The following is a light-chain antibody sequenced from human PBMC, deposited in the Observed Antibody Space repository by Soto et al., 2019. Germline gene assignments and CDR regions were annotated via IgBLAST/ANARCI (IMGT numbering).Light chain of an antibody. CDR2: QAS. CDR3: QQYNTYSPTWA. J-gene: IGKJ1*01. CDR1: QSISSR. Sequence: DIQMTQSPSTLSAFVGDRVTITCRASQSISSRLAWYQLKPGKAPKLLIYQASSLESGVPSRFSGSGSGTEFTLTISSLQPDDFATYFCQQYNTYSPTWAFGQGTKVDIK. V-gene: IGKV1-5*03.